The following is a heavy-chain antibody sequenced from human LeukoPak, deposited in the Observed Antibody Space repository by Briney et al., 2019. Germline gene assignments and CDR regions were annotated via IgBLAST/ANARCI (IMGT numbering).Heavy chain of an antibody. V-gene: IGHV1-69*01. Sequence: SVKVSXKASGGTFSSYAISWVRQAPGQGLEWMGGIIPIFGTANYAQKFQGRVTITADESTSTAYMELSSLRSEDTAVYYCARSDIVVVVAATQGYFDYWGQGTLVTVSS. J-gene: IGHJ4*02. CDR3: ARSDIVVVVAATQGYFDY. CDR1: GGTFSSYA. CDR2: IIPIFGTA. D-gene: IGHD2-15*01.